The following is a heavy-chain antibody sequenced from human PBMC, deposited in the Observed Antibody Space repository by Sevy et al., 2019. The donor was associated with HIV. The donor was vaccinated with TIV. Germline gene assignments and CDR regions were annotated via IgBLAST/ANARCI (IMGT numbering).Heavy chain of an antibody. Sequence: APVKVSCKASGYTFTGHYMHWVRQAPGQGLEWMGRINPKSGGTNYAQKFQGRVTMTRDTSIITAYMELSSLRSDDTAVYYCARADNIGWSTLDAFDLWGQGTMVTVSS. CDR1: GYTFTGHY. D-gene: IGHD6-19*01. J-gene: IGHJ3*01. CDR3: ARADNIGWSTLDAFDL. V-gene: IGHV1-2*06. CDR2: INPKSGGT.